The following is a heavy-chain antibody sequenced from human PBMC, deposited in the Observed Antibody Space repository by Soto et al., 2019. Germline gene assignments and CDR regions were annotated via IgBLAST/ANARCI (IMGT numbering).Heavy chain of an antibody. V-gene: IGHV4-30-4*01. CDR3: ARDTPSYDYVWGSYRYIGYFDY. Sequence: QVQLQESGPGLVKPSQTLSLTCTVSGGSISSGDYYWSWIRQPPGKGLEWIGYIYYSGSTYYNPSLKSRFTISVDTSKNQFSLKLSSVTAADTAVYYCARDTPSYDYVWGSYRYIGYFDYWGQGTLVTVSS. CDR2: IYYSGST. J-gene: IGHJ4*02. D-gene: IGHD3-16*02. CDR1: GGSISSGDYY.